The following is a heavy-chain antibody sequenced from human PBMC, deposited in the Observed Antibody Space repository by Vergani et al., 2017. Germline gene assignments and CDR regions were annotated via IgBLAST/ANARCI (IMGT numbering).Heavy chain of an antibody. CDR2: IYYSGST. CDR1: GGTFSSYAIS. D-gene: IGHD2-2*03. CDR3: ARQFGYCSSTSCYSLDY. Sequence: QVQLVQSGAEVKKPGSSVKVSCKASGGTFSSYAISWVRQPPGKGLEWIGSIYYSGSTYYNPSLKSRVTISVDTSKNQFSLKLSSVTAADTAVYYCARQFGYCSSTSCYSLDYWGQGTLVTVSS. J-gene: IGHJ4*02. V-gene: IGHV4-39*01.